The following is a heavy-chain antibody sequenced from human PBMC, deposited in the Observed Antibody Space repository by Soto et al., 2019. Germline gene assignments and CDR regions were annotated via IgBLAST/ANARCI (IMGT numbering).Heavy chain of an antibody. Sequence: SETLSLTCTVSDESFRGAGYYWSWIQQPLGKGPEWIGYTYYNVDTKYNPALKSRVTMSVDTSKNQSSLRLSSVTAADTAAYLCARGPGHRAGCRSFESWRRRILVTASA. D-gene: IGHD6-19*01. J-gene: IGHJ4*02. CDR3: ARGPGHRAGCRSFES. CDR1: DESFRGAGYY. CDR2: TYYNVDT. V-gene: IGHV4-61*08.